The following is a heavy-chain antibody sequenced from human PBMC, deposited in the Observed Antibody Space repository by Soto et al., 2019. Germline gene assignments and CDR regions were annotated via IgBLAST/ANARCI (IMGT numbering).Heavy chain of an antibody. Sequence: QVQLVESGGGVVQPGRSLRLSCAASGFTFSSYGMHWVRQAPGKVLEWVAIISYDGSNTYYADSVKGRFTISRDNSKNTLDLQMNSLRAEDTSVYYCAKEGGLSGSYYISSSYYFDYWGQGTLVTVSS. CDR3: AKEGGLSGSYYISSSYYFDY. CDR2: ISYDGSNT. CDR1: GFTFSSYG. J-gene: IGHJ4*02. D-gene: IGHD1-26*01. V-gene: IGHV3-30*18.